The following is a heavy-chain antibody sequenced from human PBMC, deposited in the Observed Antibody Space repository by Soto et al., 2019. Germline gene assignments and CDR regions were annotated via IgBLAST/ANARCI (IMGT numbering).Heavy chain of an antibody. V-gene: IGHV3-30*18. J-gene: IGHJ4*02. CDR2: ISYDGSNQ. Sequence: GGSLRISCAASGFTFNIYGMHWFRQAPDKGLEWVALISYDGSNQYYADSVKGRFTISRDNSKNTLFLQMNSLRADDTAVYYCAEDQASGQGSFDSWGQGTLVTVSS. CDR1: GFTFNIYG. CDR3: AEDQASGQGSFDS.